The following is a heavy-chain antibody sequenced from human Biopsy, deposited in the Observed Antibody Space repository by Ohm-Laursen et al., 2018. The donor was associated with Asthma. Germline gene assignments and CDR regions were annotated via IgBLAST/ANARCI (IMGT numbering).Heavy chain of an antibody. D-gene: IGHD6-25*01. J-gene: IGHJ6*02. CDR3: ARVFESSEWGPFYHFGLDV. Sequence: SLRLSCAASGFTFGDYWMSWVRQVPGKGLEWVANIKHDGSEKKHVDSLKGRFTISRDNAQKSLFLQMGSLRAEDTAIYYCARVFESSEWGPFYHFGLDVWGQGTTVAVSS. CDR2: IKHDGSEK. CDR1: GFTFGDYW. V-gene: IGHV3-7*03.